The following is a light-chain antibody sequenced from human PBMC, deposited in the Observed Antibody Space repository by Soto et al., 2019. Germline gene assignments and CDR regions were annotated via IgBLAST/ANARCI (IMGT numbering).Light chain of an antibody. CDR3: QQCTNWPWT. J-gene: IGKJ1*01. V-gene: IGKV3-11*01. CDR1: QSVRSY. CDR2: EAS. Sequence: DIVLTQSPATLSLSPGEKATLSCRASQSVRSYLVWYQQKPGQAPRLVMYEASTRATGIPARFSGGGSGTAFTLTISSLEPEDSAVYYCQQCTNWPWTFGQGTKVEIK.